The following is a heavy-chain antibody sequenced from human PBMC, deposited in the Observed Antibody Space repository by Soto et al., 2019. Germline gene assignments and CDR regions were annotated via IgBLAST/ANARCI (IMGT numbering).Heavy chain of an antibody. J-gene: IGHJ6*02. Sequence: GGSLRLSCAASGFTFSSYAMHWVRQAPGKGLEWVAVISYDGSNKYYADSVKGRFTISRDNSKNTLYLQMNSLRAEDTAVYYCARDYFRFNSGHGFRLSFWGQGTTVTVSS. V-gene: IGHV3-30-3*01. CDR2: ISYDGSNK. CDR1: GFTFSSYA. CDR3: ARDYFRFNSGHGFRLSF. D-gene: IGHD5-12*01.